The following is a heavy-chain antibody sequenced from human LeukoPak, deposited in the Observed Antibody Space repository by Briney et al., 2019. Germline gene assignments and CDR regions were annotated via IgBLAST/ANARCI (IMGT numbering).Heavy chain of an antibody. D-gene: IGHD2-15*01. CDR2: ISASGGST. V-gene: IGHV3-23*01. CDR1: GFTFSRYA. CDR3: AKVGAAATGFPFDY. Sequence: GRSLRLSCAASGFTFSRYAMSWVRQVPGKGLEWVSGISASGGSTYYADSVRGRFTISRDNSKNTLYPQMNSLRAEDTAVYYCAKVGAAATGFPFDYGGQGTLVTVSS. J-gene: IGHJ4*02.